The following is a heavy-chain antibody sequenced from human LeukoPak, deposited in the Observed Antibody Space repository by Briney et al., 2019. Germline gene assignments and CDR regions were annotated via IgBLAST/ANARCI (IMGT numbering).Heavy chain of an antibody. J-gene: IGHJ4*02. D-gene: IGHD2-15*01. V-gene: IGHV4-59*12. Sequence: SETLSLTCTVSGGSISSYYWSWIRQPPGKGLEWIGYIYYSGSTNYNPSLKSRVTISVDTSKNQFSLKLSSVTAADTAVYYCARAVCSGGSCSPAFDYWGQGTLVTVSS. CDR1: GGSISSYY. CDR2: IYYSGST. CDR3: ARAVCSGGSCSPAFDY.